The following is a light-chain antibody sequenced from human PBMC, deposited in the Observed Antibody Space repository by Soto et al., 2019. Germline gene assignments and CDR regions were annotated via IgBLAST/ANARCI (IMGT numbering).Light chain of an antibody. CDR1: QSVSSNF. Sequence: EIVLTQSPGTLSLSPGARATLSCKASQSVSSNFLAWYQRKPGQAPRLLIYGASYRATEIPYRFSGSGSGTDFTLTITRLEPEDFAVYYCQQYGTSPPTFGQGTKVEI. CDR3: QQYGTSPPT. CDR2: GAS. V-gene: IGKV3-20*01. J-gene: IGKJ1*01.